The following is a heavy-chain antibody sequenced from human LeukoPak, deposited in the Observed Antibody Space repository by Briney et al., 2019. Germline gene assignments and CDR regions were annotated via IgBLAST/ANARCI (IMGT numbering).Heavy chain of an antibody. J-gene: IGHJ4*02. CDR1: GGSISSSSYY. CDR3: ARGGDYVYF. Sequence: SETLSLTCTVSGGSISSSSYYWGWIRQPPGKGLEWIGSIYYSGITYYNPSLKSRVTISVDTSRSQFSLKLSSVTAADTAVYYCARGGDYVYFWGQGTLVTVSS. D-gene: IGHD2-15*01. CDR2: IYYSGIT. V-gene: IGHV4-39*07.